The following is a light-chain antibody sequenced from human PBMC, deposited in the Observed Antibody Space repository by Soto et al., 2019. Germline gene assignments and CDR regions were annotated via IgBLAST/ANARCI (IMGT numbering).Light chain of an antibody. CDR2: GAS. J-gene: IGKJ2*02. Sequence: EIEKTQSPATLSVSTGKRATLSCRASQSVSSNLAWYQQKPGLAPRLLIYGASTRATGIPARFSGSGSGTEFTLTISSLQSEDFAVYYCQQYNNWPPSTFGQGTKVDIK. CDR3: QQYNNWPPST. CDR1: QSVSSN. V-gene: IGKV3-15*01.